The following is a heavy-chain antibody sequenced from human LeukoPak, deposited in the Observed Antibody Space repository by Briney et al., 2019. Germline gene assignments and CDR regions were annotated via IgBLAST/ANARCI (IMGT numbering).Heavy chain of an antibody. Sequence: ASVKVSCKASGYTFTGYYMHWVRQAPGQGLEWMGWINPNSGGTNYAQKFQGRVTMTRDTSISTAYMELSRLRSDDTAVYYCARVGITGTRTDFDYWGQGTLVTVSS. J-gene: IGHJ4*02. V-gene: IGHV1-2*02. CDR3: ARVGITGTRTDFDY. CDR2: INPNSGGT. D-gene: IGHD1-7*01. CDR1: GYTFTGYY.